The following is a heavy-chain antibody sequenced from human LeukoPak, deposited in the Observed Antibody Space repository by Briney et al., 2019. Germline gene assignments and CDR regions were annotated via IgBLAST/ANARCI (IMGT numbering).Heavy chain of an antibody. J-gene: IGHJ6*03. D-gene: IGHD6-19*01. V-gene: IGHV3-21*04. Sequence: PGGSLRLSCAASGFTFSSYSMNWVRQAPGKGLEWVSSISSSSSYIYYADSVKGRFTISRDNAKNSLYLQMNSLRAEDTAVYYCARGKPTVAGNYYYYYYMDVWGKGTTVTVSS. CDR1: GFTFSSYS. CDR2: ISSSSSYI. CDR3: ARGKPTVAGNYYYYYYMDV.